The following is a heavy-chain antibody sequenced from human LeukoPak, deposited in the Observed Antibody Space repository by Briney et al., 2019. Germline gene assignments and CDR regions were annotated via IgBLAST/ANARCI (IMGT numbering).Heavy chain of an antibody. Sequence: PSETLSLTCTVSGGSISSYYWSWIRQPPGKGLEWIGYIYYSGSTNYNPSLKSRVTISVDTSKNQFSLKLSSVTAADTAVYYCARVTGQLLFDYWGQGTLVTVSS. D-gene: IGHD2-2*01. CDR3: ARVTGQLLFDY. CDR2: IYYSGST. J-gene: IGHJ4*02. CDR1: GGSISSYY. V-gene: IGHV4-59*01.